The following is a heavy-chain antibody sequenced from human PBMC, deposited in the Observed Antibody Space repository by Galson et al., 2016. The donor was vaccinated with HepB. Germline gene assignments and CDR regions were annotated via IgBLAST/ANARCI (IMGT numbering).Heavy chain of an antibody. CDR1: GFPFDFNNYA. CDR3: TGDD. J-gene: IGHJ4*02. V-gene: IGHV3-23*01. CDR2: ISGVGDNT. D-gene: IGHD3-16*01. Sequence: SLRLSCAASGFPFDFNNYAMTWVRQAPGKGLEWVSSISGVGDNTQYADSVRGRFAISRDNSKKMVYLQMNSLGAEDTAVYFCTGDDWGQGTLVTVSS.